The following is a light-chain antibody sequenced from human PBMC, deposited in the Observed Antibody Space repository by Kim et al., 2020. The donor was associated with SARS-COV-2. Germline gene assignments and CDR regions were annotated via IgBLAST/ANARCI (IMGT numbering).Light chain of an antibody. CDR1: KLGDKY. CDR2: QDS. J-gene: IGLJ2*01. V-gene: IGLV3-1*01. CDR3: QAWDSSTAVV. Sequence: SYELTQPPSVSVSPGQTASITCSGDKLGDKYACWYQQKPGQSPVLVIYQDSKRPSGIPERFSGSNSGYTATLTISGTQAMDEADYYCQAWDSSTAVVFGG.